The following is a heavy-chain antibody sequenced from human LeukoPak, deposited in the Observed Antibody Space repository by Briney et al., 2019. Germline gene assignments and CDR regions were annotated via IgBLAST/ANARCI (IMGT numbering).Heavy chain of an antibody. CDR1: GYPISSGYY. D-gene: IGHD6-13*01. V-gene: IGHV4-38-2*01. CDR2: LYHSDSI. J-gene: IGHJ6*03. CDR3: ARQHDSYHYYYVDV. Sequence: PSETLSLTCAVSGYPISSGYYWIWIRQPPGKGLEWIGSLYHSDSIYYNPSLESRVTMSVDTSKNQFSLKLSFVTAADTAVYYCARQHDSYHYYYVDVWGKGTTVTVSS.